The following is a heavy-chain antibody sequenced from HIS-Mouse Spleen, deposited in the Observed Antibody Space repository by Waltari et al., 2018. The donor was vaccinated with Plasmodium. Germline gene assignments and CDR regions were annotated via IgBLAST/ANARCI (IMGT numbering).Heavy chain of an antibody. J-gene: IGHJ6*02. CDR2: ISGSGGST. Sequence: EVQLLESGGGLVQPGGSLRLSCAASGFTFSSYAMRWVRQAPGKGLEWVSAISGSGGSTYYADSVKGRFTISRDNSKNTLYLQMNSLRAEDTAVYYCAKDIVVVPAAIRGVGYYYYGMDVWGQGTTVTVSS. CDR3: AKDIVVVPAAIRGVGYYYYGMDV. V-gene: IGHV3-23*01. CDR1: GFTFSSYA. D-gene: IGHD2-2*02.